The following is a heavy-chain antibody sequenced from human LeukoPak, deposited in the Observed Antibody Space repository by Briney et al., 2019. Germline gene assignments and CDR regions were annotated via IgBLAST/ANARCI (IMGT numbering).Heavy chain of an antibody. V-gene: IGHV3-23*01. J-gene: IGHJ4*02. CDR2: ISGSGGNT. D-gene: IGHD5-24*01. CDR3: ARGEQDMAPMSIDY. Sequence: GGSLRLSCAASRFTFSSYAMSWVRQAPGKGLEWVSAISGSGGNTYYADSVKGRFTISRDNSKNTLYLQMNSLRAEDTAVYYCARGEQDMAPMSIDYWGQGTLITVSS. CDR1: RFTFSSYA.